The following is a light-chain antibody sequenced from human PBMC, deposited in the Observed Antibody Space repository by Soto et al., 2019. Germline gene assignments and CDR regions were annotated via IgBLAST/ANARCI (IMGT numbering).Light chain of an antibody. J-gene: IGKJ2*01. CDR3: QQTFRPPHT. CDR2: SSA. V-gene: IGKV1-39*01. Sequence: DIQMSQSPASLSASVGGRVTIPCRATETISSYLNWYAQKAAAAPKLLIYSSATLQRGVPSRLSGIGFGTDYTLTISSLQPADFAVYYCQQTFRPPHTFAQGTKLDIK. CDR1: ETISSY.